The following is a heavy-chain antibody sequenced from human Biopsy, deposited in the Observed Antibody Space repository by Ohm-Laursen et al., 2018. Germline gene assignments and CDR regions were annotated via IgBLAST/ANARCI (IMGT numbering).Heavy chain of an antibody. CDR3: ARHSLDDFWSGAHYYFDY. CDR1: GDSISTSTTYY. D-gene: IGHD3-3*01. CDR2: VYYSGST. V-gene: IGHV4-39*01. J-gene: IGHJ4*02. Sequence: SDTLSLTCSVSGDSISTSTTYYWGWLRQPPGKGLEWIGHVYYSGSTFYNSSLESRVTVSVDTSKNQFHLRLTSMSASDTAVYYCARHSLDDFWSGAHYYFDYWGLGTLVTVSS.